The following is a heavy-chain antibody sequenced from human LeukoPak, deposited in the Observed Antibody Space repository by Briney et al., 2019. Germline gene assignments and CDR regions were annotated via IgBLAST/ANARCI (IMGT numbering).Heavy chain of an antibody. CDR1: GGSISSYY. Sequence: YPSETLSLTCTVSGGSISSYYWSWIRQPPGKGLERIGYIYTSGSTNYNPSLKSRVTISVDTSKNQFSLKLSSVTAADTAVYYCARHYDFCSGYPGYFDYWGQGTLVTVSS. D-gene: IGHD3-3*01. V-gene: IGHV4-4*09. CDR2: IYTSGST. J-gene: IGHJ4*02. CDR3: ARHYDFCSGYPGYFDY.